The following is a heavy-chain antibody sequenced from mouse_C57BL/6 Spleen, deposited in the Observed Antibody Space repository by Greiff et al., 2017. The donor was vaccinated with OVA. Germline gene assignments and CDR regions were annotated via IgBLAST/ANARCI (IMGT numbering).Heavy chain of an antibody. CDR3: AWGNYEGYYFDY. CDR1: GYKFTDYN. CDR2: INPNNGGT. J-gene: IGHJ2*01. Sequence: EVQLQQSGPELVKPGASVKMSCKASGYKFTDYNMHWVKQSHGKSLEWIGYINPNNGGTSYNQKFKGKATLTVNKSSSTAYMELRSLTSEDSAVYYCAWGNYEGYYFDYWGQGTTLTVSS. V-gene: IGHV1-22*01. D-gene: IGHD2-1*01.